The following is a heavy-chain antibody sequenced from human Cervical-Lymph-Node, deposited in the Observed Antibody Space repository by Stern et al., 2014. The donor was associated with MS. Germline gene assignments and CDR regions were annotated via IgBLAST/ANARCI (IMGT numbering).Heavy chain of an antibody. CDR1: GYTLTEMS. J-gene: IGHJ6*02. D-gene: IGHD2-21*02. Sequence: DQLVESGAEVKQPGASVKVSCKVSGYTLTEMSMHWVRQAPGKGLEWMGGYDPQHGETVYAQKIQGRVTMAEDRSTDTAYMELTSLRSDDTAVYYCATHRGRVTYYYGLDVWGQGTTVTVSS. V-gene: IGHV1-24*01. CDR2: YDPQHGET. CDR3: ATHRGRVTYYYGLDV.